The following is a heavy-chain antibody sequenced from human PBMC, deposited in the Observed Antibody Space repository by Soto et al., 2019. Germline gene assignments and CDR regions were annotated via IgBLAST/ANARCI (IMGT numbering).Heavy chain of an antibody. CDR1: GYTFSASY. V-gene: IGHV1-2*06. CDR3: ARAVTHYYESSAHYLFDS. Sequence: QVQLVQSGAEVKKPGASVKVSCKASGYTFSASYLHWVRQDPAQGLEWLGRINPNTGDTNYAHKFQGRVTMTRDTTISTVYVNLISLRSDETAVYYCARAVTHYYESSAHYLFDSGGHVNLVTVSS. D-gene: IGHD3-22*01. CDR2: INPNTGDT. J-gene: IGHJ5*01.